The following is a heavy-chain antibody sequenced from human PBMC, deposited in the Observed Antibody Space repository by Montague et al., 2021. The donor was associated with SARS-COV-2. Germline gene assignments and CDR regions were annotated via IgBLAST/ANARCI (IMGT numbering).Heavy chain of an antibody. CDR1: GGSFSGYY. J-gene: IGHJ4*02. CDR3: ARVAESTYYDFWSGYLRFYYFDY. Sequence: SETLSLTCAVYGGSFSGYYWSWFRQPPGKGLEWIGEINHSGSTNYNPSRKSRVTISVDTSKNQFSLKLSSVTAADTAVYYCARVAESTYYDFWSGYLRFYYFDYWGQGTLVTVSS. V-gene: IGHV4-34*01. D-gene: IGHD3-3*01. CDR2: INHSGST.